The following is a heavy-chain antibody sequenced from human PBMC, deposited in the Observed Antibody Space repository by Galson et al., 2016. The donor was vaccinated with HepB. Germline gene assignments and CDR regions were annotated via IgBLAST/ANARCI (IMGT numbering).Heavy chain of an antibody. CDR3: AKGRWDFDS. V-gene: IGHV3-15*01. Sequence: SLRLSCATSGFTFNYAWMSWVRHTPGKGLEWVGRIKDKTEGETTDYAAPVRGRFTISRDDSKNTLYLHMNSLRGEDTAVYYCAKGRWDFDSWGQGTLVTVSS. CDR1: GFTFNYAW. D-gene: IGHD5-24*01. J-gene: IGHJ4*02. CDR2: IKDKTEGETT.